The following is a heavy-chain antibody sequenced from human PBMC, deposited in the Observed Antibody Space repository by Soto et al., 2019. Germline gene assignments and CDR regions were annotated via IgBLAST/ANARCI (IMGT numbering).Heavy chain of an antibody. CDR2: IWYDGSNK. V-gene: IGHV3-33*01. CDR3: ARDRSNYDFWSGYPPGYYYYYGMDV. Sequence: PGGSLRLSCAASGFTFSSYGMHWVRQAPGKGLEWVAVIWYDGSNKYYADSVKGRFTISRDNSKNTLYLQMNSLRAEDTAVYYCARDRSNYDFWSGYPPGYYYYYGMDVWGQGTTVTVSS. D-gene: IGHD3-3*01. CDR1: GFTFSSYG. J-gene: IGHJ6*02.